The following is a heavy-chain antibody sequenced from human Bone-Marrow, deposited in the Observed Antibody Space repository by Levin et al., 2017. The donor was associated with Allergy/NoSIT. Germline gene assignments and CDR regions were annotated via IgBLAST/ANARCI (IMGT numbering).Heavy chain of an antibody. Sequence: GESLKISCAASGFTFSSYTMNWVRQAPGKGLEWLSYISSSGTIYYADSVQGRFTISRDNDKSSLYLQMNSLRDEDTAMYYCAREGRYDLRSYELGWFDPWGQGTLVTVSS. J-gene: IGHJ5*02. CDR2: ISSSGTI. V-gene: IGHV3-48*02. CDR1: GFTFSSYT. D-gene: IGHD3-10*01. CDR3: AREGRYDLRSYELGWFDP.